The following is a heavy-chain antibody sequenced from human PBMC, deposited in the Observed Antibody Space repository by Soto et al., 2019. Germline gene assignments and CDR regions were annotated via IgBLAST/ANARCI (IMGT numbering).Heavy chain of an antibody. CDR3: AREAGYTYGYGFDY. J-gene: IGHJ4*02. CDR1: GGTFGNHA. D-gene: IGHD5-18*01. Sequence: QVQLVRSGAEVKKPGSSVRVSCKASGGTFGNHAISWVRQAPGQGLEWLGGIIPVLGVGDNAQNFQGRVTITADASTSTAYLELSSLRSEDTALYYCAREAGYTYGYGFDYWGQGTLVTVSS. V-gene: IGHV1-69*01. CDR2: IIPVLGVG.